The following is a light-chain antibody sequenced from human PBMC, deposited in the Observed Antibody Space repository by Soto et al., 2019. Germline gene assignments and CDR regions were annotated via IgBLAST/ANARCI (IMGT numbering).Light chain of an antibody. V-gene: IGLV2-11*01. CDR1: SSDVGAYNY. J-gene: IGLJ3*02. CDR2: AVT. Sequence: QSALTQPHSVSGSPGQSVTISCTGTSSDVGAYNYDSWYQQHPGKAPKFMIYAVTRRPSGVPDRFSGSKSGNTASLTISGLQAEDEADYYCCSYAGRYTWVFGGGTKLTVL. CDR3: CSYAGRYTWV.